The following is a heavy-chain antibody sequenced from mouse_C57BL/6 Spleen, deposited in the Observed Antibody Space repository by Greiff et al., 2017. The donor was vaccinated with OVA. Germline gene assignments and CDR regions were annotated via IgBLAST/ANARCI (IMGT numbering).Heavy chain of an antibody. V-gene: IGHV5-4*01. CDR2: ISDGGSYT. D-gene: IGHD1-1*01. J-gene: IGHJ2*01. CDR1: GFTFSSYA. CDR3: ARRDYYGSSPYFDY. Sequence: EVQRVESGGGLVKPGGSLKLSCAASGFTFSSYAMSWVRQTPEKRLEWVATISDGGSYTYYPDNVKGRFTISRDNAKNNLYLQMSHLKSEDTAMYYCARRDYYGSSPYFDYWGQGTTLTVSS.